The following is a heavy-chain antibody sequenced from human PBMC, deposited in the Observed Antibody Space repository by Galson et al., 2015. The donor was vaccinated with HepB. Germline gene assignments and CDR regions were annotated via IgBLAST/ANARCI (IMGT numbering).Heavy chain of an antibody. CDR1: GFTVSSNY. V-gene: IGHV3-66*01. CDR3: ATGPLSYSSTYYLDY. J-gene: IGHJ4*02. CDR2: IYSGGST. D-gene: IGHD6-19*01. Sequence: SLRLSCAASGFTVSSNYMSWVRQAPGKGLEWVSVIYSGGSTYYADSVKGRFTISRDNSKNTLYRQMNGLRAEDTAVYYCATGPLSYSSTYYLDYWGKGTLVTVSS.